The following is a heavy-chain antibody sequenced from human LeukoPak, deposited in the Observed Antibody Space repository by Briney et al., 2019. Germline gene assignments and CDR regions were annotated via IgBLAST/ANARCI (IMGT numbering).Heavy chain of an antibody. J-gene: IGHJ6*03. CDR2: INWNGGST. D-gene: IGHD3-10*01. V-gene: IGHV3-20*01. CDR3: ARSSYYYGSGSYTLGPLYYYYYMDV. CDR1: GFTFNIYG. Sequence: PGGTLRLSCAASGFTFNIYGMNWVRQAPGKGLEWVSGINWNGGSTGYADSVKGRFTISRDNAKNSLYLQMNSLRAEDTALYHCARSSYYYGSGSYTLGPLYYYYYMDVWGKGTTVTISS.